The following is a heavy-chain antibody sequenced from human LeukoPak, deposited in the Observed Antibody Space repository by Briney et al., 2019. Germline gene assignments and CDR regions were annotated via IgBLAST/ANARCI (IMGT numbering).Heavy chain of an antibody. D-gene: IGHD2-15*01. V-gene: IGHV1-69-2*01. CDR2: VDPEDGET. J-gene: IGHJ5*02. Sequence: ATVKISCKVSGYTFTDYYMHWVQQAPGKGLEWMGLVDPEDGETIYAEKFQGRVTITADTSTDTAYMELSRLRSGDTAVYYCARVCSGGSCYPPGNWFDPWGQGTLVTVSS. CDR3: ARVCSGGSCYPPGNWFDP. CDR1: GYTFTDYY.